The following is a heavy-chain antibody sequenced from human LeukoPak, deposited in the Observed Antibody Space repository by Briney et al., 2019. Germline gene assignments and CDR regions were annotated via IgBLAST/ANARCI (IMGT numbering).Heavy chain of an antibody. V-gene: IGHV1-2*04. J-gene: IGHJ4*02. Sequence: ASVKVSCKASGYTSTGYYMHWVRQAPGQGLEWMGWINPNSGGTNYAQKFQGWVTMTRDTSTSTVYMELSSLRSEDTAVYYCARERGGHYFDYWGQGTLVTVSS. CDR3: ARERGGHYFDY. CDR1: GYTSTGYY. CDR2: INPNSGGT. D-gene: IGHD2-15*01.